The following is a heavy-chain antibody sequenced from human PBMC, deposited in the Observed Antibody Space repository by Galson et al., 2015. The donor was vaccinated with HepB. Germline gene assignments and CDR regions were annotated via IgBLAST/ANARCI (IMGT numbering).Heavy chain of an antibody. D-gene: IGHD6-13*01. CDR2: IYHSGST. V-gene: IGHV4-4*02. CDR3: ARRGPAGTFDY. J-gene: IGHJ4*02. Sequence: WVRQPPGKGLEWIGEIYHSGSTNYNPSLKSRVTISVDKSKNQFSLKLSSVTAADTAVYYCARRGPAGTFDYWGQGTLVTVSS.